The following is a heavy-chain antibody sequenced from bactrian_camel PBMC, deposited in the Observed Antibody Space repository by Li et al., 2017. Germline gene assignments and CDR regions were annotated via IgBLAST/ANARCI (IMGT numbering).Heavy chain of an antibody. D-gene: IGHD2*01. J-gene: IGHJ6*01. CDR2: ISRTGGNT. Sequence: QLVESGGGYVQAGESLRLSCEASGFTSSGGNGYWMYWVRQAPGKGLEWVSSISRTGGNTNYADAVKGRVTISRDNAKNTVYLQMNSLKPEDTAMYYCAARGPYCYTKLSVRDFTYWGQGTQVTVS. CDR3: AARGPYCYTKLSVRDFTY. V-gene: IGHV3S25*01. CDR1: GFTSSGGNGYW.